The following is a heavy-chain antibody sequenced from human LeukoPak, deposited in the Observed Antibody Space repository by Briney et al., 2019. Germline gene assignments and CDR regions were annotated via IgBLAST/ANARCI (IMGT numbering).Heavy chain of an antibody. V-gene: IGHV3-21*01. CDR2: ISISSNYR. D-gene: IGHD3-10*01. CDR3: XXXXXXXXVSRDAFNV. J-gene: IGHJ3*01. Sequence: GGSLRLSCAASGFTFRRYSMNWVRQAPGKGLEWVSSISISSNYRYYADSVKGRFIISRDDAKKSLFLQINSLRAEDTAVYYCXXXXXXXXVSRDAFNVWGQGTMVTVSS. CDR1: GFTFRRYS.